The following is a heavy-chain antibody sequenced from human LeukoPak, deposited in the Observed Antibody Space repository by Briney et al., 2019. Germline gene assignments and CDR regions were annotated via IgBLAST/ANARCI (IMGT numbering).Heavy chain of an antibody. Sequence: GGSLRLSCAASGFTFSNAWMSWVRQAPGKGLEWVGRIKSKTDGGTTDYAAPVKGRFTISRDDSKNTLYPQMNSLKTEDTAVYYCTTYLGDYYGSGSYYYYGMDVWGQGTTVTVSS. J-gene: IGHJ6*02. V-gene: IGHV3-15*01. CDR3: TTYLGDYYGSGSYYYYGMDV. CDR2: IKSKTDGGTT. CDR1: GFTFSNAW. D-gene: IGHD3-10*01.